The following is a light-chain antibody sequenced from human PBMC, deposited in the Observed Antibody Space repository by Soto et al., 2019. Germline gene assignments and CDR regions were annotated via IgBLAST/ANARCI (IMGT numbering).Light chain of an antibody. CDR2: EVN. J-gene: IGLJ1*01. CDR1: SSDVGGYNY. V-gene: IGLV2-8*01. Sequence: QSALTQPPSASGSPGQSVTISCTGTSSDVGGYNYVSWYQHHPGKAPKLMIYEVNKRPSGVPDRFSGSKSGNTASLTVSGLQAEDDADYYCSSYAGSNNIRYVFGTGTKLPS. CDR3: SSYAGSNNIRYV.